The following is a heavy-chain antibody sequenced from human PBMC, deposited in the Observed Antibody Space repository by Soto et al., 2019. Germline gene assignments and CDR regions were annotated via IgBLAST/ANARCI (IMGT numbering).Heavy chain of an antibody. CDR3: ARSHTAPSRYCDY. D-gene: IGHD5-18*01. V-gene: IGHV3-30-3*01. CDR1: GFTFSSYA. J-gene: IGHJ4*02. CDR2: ISYDGSNK. Sequence: GGSLRLSCAASGFTFSSYAMHWVRQAPGKGLEWVAVISYDGSNKYYADSVKGRFTISRDNSKNTLYLQMNSLRAEDTAVYYCARSHTAPSRYCDYWGQGTLVTVSS.